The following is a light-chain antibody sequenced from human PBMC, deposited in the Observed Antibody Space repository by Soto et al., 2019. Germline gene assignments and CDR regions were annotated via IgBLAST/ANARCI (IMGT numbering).Light chain of an antibody. CDR2: DAS. Sequence: EIVLTQSPATLSLSLGERATLSCRASQSIGSYLAWYQQKPGQAPRLLISDASNRATDIPARFSGSGSGTDFTLTISSLEPEDFAIYYCQQRSDWSFGQGTRLEIK. J-gene: IGKJ5*01. CDR1: QSIGSY. CDR3: QQRSDWS. V-gene: IGKV3-11*01.